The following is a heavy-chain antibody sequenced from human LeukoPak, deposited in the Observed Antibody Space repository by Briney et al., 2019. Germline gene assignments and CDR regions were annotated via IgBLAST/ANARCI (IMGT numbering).Heavy chain of an antibody. V-gene: IGHV3-21*01. CDR1: GFTFSSHS. CDR2: ISSGSSYI. D-gene: IGHD4-23*01. CDR3: ARALESGNSDAGY. Sequence: GGSLRLSCAASGFTFSSHSMIWVRQAPGKGLEWVSSISSGSSYIHYADSVKGRFTISRDNAENSLYLQMNSLRAEDMAVYYCARALESGNSDAGYWGQGTLVTVSS. J-gene: IGHJ4*02.